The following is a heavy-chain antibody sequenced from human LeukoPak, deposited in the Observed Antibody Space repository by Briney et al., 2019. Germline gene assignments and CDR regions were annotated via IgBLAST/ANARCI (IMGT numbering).Heavy chain of an antibody. Sequence: GGSLRLSCAASGFTFSSYWMNWVRQAPGKGLEWVANIRQDGSEKYYVDSVKGRFTISRDNAKKSLYLQLNSLRAEDTAMYYCARTWSNWFDPWGQGTLVTVSS. CDR3: ARTWSNWFDP. J-gene: IGHJ5*02. D-gene: IGHD2-15*01. CDR2: IRQDGSEK. V-gene: IGHV3-7*01. CDR1: GFTFSSYW.